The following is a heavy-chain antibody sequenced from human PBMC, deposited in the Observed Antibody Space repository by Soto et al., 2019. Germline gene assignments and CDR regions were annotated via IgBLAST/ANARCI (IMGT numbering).Heavy chain of an antibody. Sequence: QVQLVESGGGVVQPGRSLRLSCAASGFRFSNYAMHWVRQAPGKGLEWVAVISYDGSNKYYADSVKGRFTISRDNSKNTSYLQMNSLRGEDTAVYYCARESYGNHYFDYWGQGTLVTVSS. CDR3: ARESYGNHYFDY. J-gene: IGHJ4*02. D-gene: IGHD4-4*01. V-gene: IGHV3-30-3*01. CDR2: ISYDGSNK. CDR1: GFRFSNYA.